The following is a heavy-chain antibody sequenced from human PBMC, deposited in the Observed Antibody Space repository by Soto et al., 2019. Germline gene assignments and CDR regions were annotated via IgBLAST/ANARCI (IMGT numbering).Heavy chain of an antibody. J-gene: IGHJ4*02. CDR2: IYYSGST. D-gene: IGHD3-3*01. V-gene: IGHV4-39*01. CDR1: GGSISSSSYY. Sequence: QLQLQESGPGLVKPSETLSLTCTVSGGSISSSSYYWGWIRQPPGKGLEWIGSIYYSGSTYYNPSLKSRVTISVDTSKNQSSLKLSSVTAADTAVYYCASFPYYDFWSGYLFGPVFPRNFDYWGQGTLVTVSS. CDR3: ASFPYYDFWSGYLFGPVFPRNFDY.